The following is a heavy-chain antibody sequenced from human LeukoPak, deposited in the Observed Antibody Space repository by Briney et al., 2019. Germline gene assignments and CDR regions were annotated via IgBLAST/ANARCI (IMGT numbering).Heavy chain of an antibody. CDR3: ARQRAGYTTGWYSFDY. J-gene: IGHJ4*02. CDR1: GDSISSYY. Sequence: SETLSLTCTVSGDSISSYYWSWIRQPPGKGLEWVGFVYYSGSTYYNPSLKSRVTISVDTSKNQVSLKLSSVTAADTAVYYCARQRAGYTTGWYSFDYWGQGTRVTVSS. V-gene: IGHV4-59*08. D-gene: IGHD6-19*01. CDR2: VYYSGST.